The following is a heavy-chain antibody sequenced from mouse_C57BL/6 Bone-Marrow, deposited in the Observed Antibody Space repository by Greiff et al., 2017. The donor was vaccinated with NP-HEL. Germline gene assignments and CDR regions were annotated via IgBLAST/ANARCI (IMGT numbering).Heavy chain of an antibody. D-gene: IGHD2-12*01. Sequence: EVQRVESGGGLVKPGGSLKLSCAASGFTFSDYGMHWVRQAPEKGLEWVAYISSGSSTIYYADTVKGRFTISRDNAPNTLFLQMTSLRSEDTAMYYCARRYRGLYYYAMDYWGQGTSVTVSS. CDR2: ISSGSSTI. J-gene: IGHJ4*01. CDR1: GFTFSDYG. V-gene: IGHV5-17*01. CDR3: ARRYRGLYYYAMDY.